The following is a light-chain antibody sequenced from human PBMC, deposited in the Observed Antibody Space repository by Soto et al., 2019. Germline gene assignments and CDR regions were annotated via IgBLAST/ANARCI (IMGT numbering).Light chain of an antibody. V-gene: IGKV1-39*01. CDR2: AAS. CDR1: QSISSY. Sequence: NNMNQWPSRLSTSIGDRVTITCRASQSISSYLNWYQQKPGKAPKLLIYAASSLQSGVPSRFSGSGSGTDFTLTISSLQPEDFATYYCQQSYSTPQLTFGGGTKVDIK. CDR3: QQSYSTPQLT. J-gene: IGKJ4*01.